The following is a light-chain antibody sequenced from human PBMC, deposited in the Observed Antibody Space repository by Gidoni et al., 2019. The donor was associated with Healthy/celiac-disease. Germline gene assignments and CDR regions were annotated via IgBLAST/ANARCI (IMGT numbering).Light chain of an antibody. CDR3: QQYGSSPWT. CDR2: GAS. V-gene: IGKV3-20*01. CDR1: QSVSSSY. J-gene: IGKJ1*01. Sequence: SVLTQSPGTLSLSPGERATLSCRASQSVSSSYLAWYQQKPGQAPRLLIYGASSRATGIPDRFSGSWSGTDFTLTISRLEPEDFAVYYCQQYGSSPWTFXXXTKVEIK.